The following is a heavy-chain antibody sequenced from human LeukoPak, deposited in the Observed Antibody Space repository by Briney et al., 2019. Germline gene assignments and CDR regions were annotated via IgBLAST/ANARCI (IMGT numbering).Heavy chain of an antibody. J-gene: IGHJ4*02. Sequence: GGSLRLSCVASEFTFSSYSMNWIRQAPGKGLEWVSSFGTRSTSIYHAGSVKGRFAISRDNAKNSLYLQMNSLRAEDTALYYCAREVSEGFDFWGQGTLVTVSS. D-gene: IGHD3-22*01. CDR2: FGTRSTSI. V-gene: IGHV3-21*01. CDR1: EFTFSSYS. CDR3: AREVSEGFDF.